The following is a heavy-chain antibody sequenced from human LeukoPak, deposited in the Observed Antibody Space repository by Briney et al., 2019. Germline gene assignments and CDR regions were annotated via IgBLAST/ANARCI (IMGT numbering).Heavy chain of an antibody. CDR1: GFTFSSYS. CDR3: ARDRCSSTSCPAPRVFDY. D-gene: IGHD2-2*01. CDR2: TSSSSSYI. V-gene: IGHV3-21*01. J-gene: IGHJ4*02. Sequence: GGSLRLSCAASGFTFSSYSMNWVRQAPGKGLEWVSSTSSSSSYIYYADSVKGRFTISRDNAKNSPYLQMNSLRAEDTAVYYCARDRCSSTSCPAPRVFDYWGQGTLVTVSS.